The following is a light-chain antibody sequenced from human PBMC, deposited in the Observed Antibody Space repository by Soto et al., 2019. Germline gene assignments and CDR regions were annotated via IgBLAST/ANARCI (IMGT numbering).Light chain of an antibody. CDR2: DVS. CDR3: QQYKDYVGT. Sequence: DIQMTQSPSTLPASVGDRVTISCRASQTVERWLAWYQQKPGKAPKLLISDVSSLERGVPSRFSGSGSATEFTLTISGLQSDDFATYYCQQYKDYVGTFGQGTKVDIK. J-gene: IGKJ1*01. V-gene: IGKV1-5*01. CDR1: QTVERW.